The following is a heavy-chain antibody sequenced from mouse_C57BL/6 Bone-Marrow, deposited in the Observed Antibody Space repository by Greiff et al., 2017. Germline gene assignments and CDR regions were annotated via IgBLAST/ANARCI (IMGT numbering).Heavy chain of an antibody. Sequence: VQLQQSGPELVKPGASVKISCKASGYTFTDYYMNWVKQSHGKSLEWIGDINPNNGGTSYNQKFKGKATLTVDKSSSTAYMELRSLTSEDSAVYYCATKDYDPAWFAYWGQGTRVTVSA. D-gene: IGHD2-4*01. CDR3: ATKDYDPAWFAY. V-gene: IGHV1-26*01. CDR1: GYTFTDYY. J-gene: IGHJ3*01. CDR2: INPNNGGT.